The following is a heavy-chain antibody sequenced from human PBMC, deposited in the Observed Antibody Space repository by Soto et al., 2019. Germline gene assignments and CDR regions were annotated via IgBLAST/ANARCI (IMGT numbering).Heavy chain of an antibody. CDR2: INAGNGNT. CDR1: GYTFTDYA. D-gene: IGHD1-1*01. CDR3: ARAFPIDLERRLYQYGLDV. V-gene: IGHV1-3*01. J-gene: IGHJ6*02. Sequence: QVQLVQSGAEVKKPGASVKVSCKASGYTFTDYAMYWVRQAPGQSLECMGWINAGNGNTKYSQNFQGRVTITRDTSASSAYMELSSLTSEDTAVYYCARAFPIDLERRLYQYGLDVWGQGTRVTVSS.